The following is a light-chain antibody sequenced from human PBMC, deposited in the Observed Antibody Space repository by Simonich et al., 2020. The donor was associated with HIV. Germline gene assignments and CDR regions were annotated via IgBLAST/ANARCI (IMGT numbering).Light chain of an antibody. Sequence: EIVMTQSPATLSVSPGERATLSCRASQSVRSNLAWYQQKPGQAPRLLIYGASTRATGIPARFSGSGSGTEFTLTISSMQSEDFAVYYCQQYNKWPLFFGQGTKLEIK. J-gene: IGKJ2*01. CDR2: GAS. CDR3: QQYNKWPLF. V-gene: IGKV3-15*01. CDR1: QSVRSN.